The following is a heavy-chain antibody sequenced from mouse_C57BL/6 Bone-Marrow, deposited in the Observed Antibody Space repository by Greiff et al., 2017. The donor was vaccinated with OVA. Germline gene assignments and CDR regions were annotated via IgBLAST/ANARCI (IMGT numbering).Heavy chain of an antibody. D-gene: IGHD1-1*01. V-gene: IGHV1-18*01. J-gene: IGHJ2*01. CDR3: ARDATVGYYFDD. Sequence: VQLQQSGPELVKPGASVKIPCKASGYTFTDYNMDWVKPSHGTSLEWIGDINPNNGGTIYNQKFKGKATLTVAQSSSTAYMELRSLTSEDTAVYYCARDATVGYYFDDWGQGTTLTVSS. CDR2: INPNNGGT. CDR1: GYTFTDYN.